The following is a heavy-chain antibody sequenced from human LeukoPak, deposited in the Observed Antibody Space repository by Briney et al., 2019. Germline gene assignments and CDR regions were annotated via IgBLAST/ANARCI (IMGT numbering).Heavy chain of an antibody. V-gene: IGHV3-15*01. D-gene: IGHD6-19*01. CDR2: IKSKTDGGTT. CDR1: GFTFSNAW. J-gene: IGHJ4*02. CDR3: TRGAGYSSGWYRFDY. Sequence: GGSLRLSCAASGFTFSNAWMSWVRQAPGKGLEWVGRIKSKTDGGTTDYAAPVKGRFTISRDDSKNTLYLQMNSLKTENTAVYYCTRGAGYSSGWYRFDYWGQGSLVTVSS.